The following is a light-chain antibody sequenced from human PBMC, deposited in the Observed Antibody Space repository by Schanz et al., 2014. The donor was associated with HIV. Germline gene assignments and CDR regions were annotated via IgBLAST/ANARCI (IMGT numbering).Light chain of an antibody. CDR3: LQYNDDVYT. CDR2: EAS. Sequence: DIQMTQFPSTLSASVGDRISITCRASQSISGWLAWYQQKPGEAPNLLISEASTLESVVPSRFSGSGSGTEFTLSISSLQSDDFATYYCLQYNDDVYTFGQGTKLEIK. CDR1: QSISGW. J-gene: IGKJ2*01. V-gene: IGKV1-5*03.